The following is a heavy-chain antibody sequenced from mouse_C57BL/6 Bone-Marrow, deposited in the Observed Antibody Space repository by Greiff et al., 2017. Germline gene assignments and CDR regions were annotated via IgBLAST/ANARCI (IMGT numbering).Heavy chain of an antibody. D-gene: IGHD2-3*01. V-gene: IGHV5-17*01. CDR3: ARPRWLQYYFDY. Sequence: EVMLVESGGGLVKPGGSLKLSCAASGFTFSDYGMHWVRQAPEKGLEWVAYISSGSSTIYYADTVKGRFTISRDNAKNTLFLQMTSLRSEDTAMYYCARPRWLQYYFDYWGQGTTLTVSS. CDR1: GFTFSDYG. J-gene: IGHJ2*01. CDR2: ISSGSSTI.